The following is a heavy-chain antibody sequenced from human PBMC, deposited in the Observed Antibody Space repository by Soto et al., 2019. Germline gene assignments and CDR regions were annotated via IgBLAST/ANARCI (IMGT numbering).Heavy chain of an antibody. Sequence: QVQLQESGPGLVKPSGTLSLTCAVSGGSISTSNWWRWVRQPPGKGLGWIGEVYHSGSTNYNPSFKSLVAMALDKAKNQFSLKLNSVTAADTALYYCSRTSTSGTLFDYWGQGSLVTVSS. CDR3: SRTSTSGTLFDY. J-gene: IGHJ4*02. CDR1: GGSISTSNW. V-gene: IGHV4-4*02. CDR2: VYHSGST. D-gene: IGHD1-1*01.